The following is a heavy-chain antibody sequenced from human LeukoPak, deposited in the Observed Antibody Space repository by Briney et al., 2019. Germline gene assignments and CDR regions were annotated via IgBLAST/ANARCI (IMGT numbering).Heavy chain of an antibody. D-gene: IGHD1-7*01. CDR2: INHSGST. CDR1: GGSFSGYY. J-gene: IGHJ6*04. V-gene: IGHV4-34*01. Sequence: SETLSLTCAVSGGSFSGYYRSWIRQPPGKGLEWIGEINHSGSTNYNPSLKSRVTISVDTSKNQFSLKLSYVTTADTAVYYCARGVTGTTWVPTLDVWGKGTTVSVSS. CDR3: ARGVTGTTWVPTLDV.